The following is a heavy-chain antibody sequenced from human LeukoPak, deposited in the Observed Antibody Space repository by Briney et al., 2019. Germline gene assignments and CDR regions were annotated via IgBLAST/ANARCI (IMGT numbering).Heavy chain of an antibody. Sequence: QAGGSLRLSCAASGFTFSSYGMHWVRQAPGKGLEWVAVIWYDGSNKYYADSVKGRFTISRDNSKITLYLQMNSLRAEDTAVYYCAREYCSGGSCYFDYWGQGTLVTVSS. V-gene: IGHV3-33*01. CDR2: IWYDGSNK. D-gene: IGHD2-15*01. CDR1: GFTFSSYG. CDR3: AREYCSGGSCYFDY. J-gene: IGHJ4*02.